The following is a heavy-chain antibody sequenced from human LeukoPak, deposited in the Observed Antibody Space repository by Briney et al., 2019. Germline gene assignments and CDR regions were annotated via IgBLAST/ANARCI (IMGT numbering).Heavy chain of an antibody. D-gene: IGHD1-1*01. Sequence: GGSLRLSCAGSGFTFSDFWMTWVRQTPGKGLEWVANIKEDGTEKNLVDSVKDRFTISRDNTKNLLFLEMNNLRGDDTAIYYCVRESRPGGAMGLYHNLDYWGQGTLVAVSS. V-gene: IGHV3-7*01. CDR3: VRESRPGGAMGLYHNLDY. CDR2: IKEDGTEK. CDR1: GFTFSDFW. J-gene: IGHJ4*02.